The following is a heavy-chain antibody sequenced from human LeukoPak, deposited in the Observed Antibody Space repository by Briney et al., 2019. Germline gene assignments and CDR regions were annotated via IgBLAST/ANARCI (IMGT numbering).Heavy chain of an antibody. J-gene: IGHJ4*02. Sequence: GGSLRLSCVVAGFTVNSGYMNWVRQAPGKGLEWVSVMYGEGVTYYADSVKGRFTISRDNSKNTLYLQMNSLRADDTAVYYCARFTWELLGWGQGTLVTVSS. CDR2: MYGEGVT. V-gene: IGHV3-53*01. CDR3: ARFTWELLG. D-gene: IGHD1-26*01. CDR1: GFTVNSGY.